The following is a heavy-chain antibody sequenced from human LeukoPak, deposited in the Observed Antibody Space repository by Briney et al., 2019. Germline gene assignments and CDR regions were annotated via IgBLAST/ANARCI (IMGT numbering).Heavy chain of an antibody. CDR1: GYTFSAYY. D-gene: IGHD3-3*01. CDR3: ANLGVASTTPRFDP. J-gene: IGHJ5*02. V-gene: IGHV1-2*02. CDR2: INPNTGGT. Sequence: ASVKVSCKGSGYTFSAYYIHWVRQAPGQGLEWMGRINPNTGGTNYAQKFQGRVTITADKSTSTAYMELSSLRSEDTAVYYCANLGVASTTPRFDPWGQGTLVTVSS.